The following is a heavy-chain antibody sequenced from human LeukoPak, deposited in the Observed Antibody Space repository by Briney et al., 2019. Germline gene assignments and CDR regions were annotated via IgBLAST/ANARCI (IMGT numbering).Heavy chain of an antibody. CDR3: ARASPLTGGEGYSSGLFDY. J-gene: IGHJ4*02. CDR2: MNPNSGNT. V-gene: IGHV1-8*01. D-gene: IGHD6-19*01. Sequence: GASVKVSCKASGYTFTSYDIHWVRQATGQGLEWMGWMNPNSGNTGYAQKFQGRVTMTRNTSISTAYMELSSLRSEDTAVYYCARASPLTGGEGYSSGLFDYWGQGTLVTVSS. CDR1: GYTFTSYD.